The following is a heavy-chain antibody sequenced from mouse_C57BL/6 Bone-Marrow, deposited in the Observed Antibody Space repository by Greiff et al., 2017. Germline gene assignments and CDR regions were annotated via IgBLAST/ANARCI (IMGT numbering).Heavy chain of an antibody. CDR1: GYTFTDYY. CDR3: ARWNYYGSSLGFAY. V-gene: IGHV1-26*01. D-gene: IGHD1-1*01. J-gene: IGHJ3*01. CDR2: INPNNGGT. Sequence: EVQLQQSGPELVKPGASVKISCKASGYTFTDYYMNWVKQSHGKSLEWIGDINPNNGGTSYNQKFKGKSTLTVDKSSSTAYMELRSLTSEDSAVYYCARWNYYGSSLGFAYWGQGTLVTVSA.